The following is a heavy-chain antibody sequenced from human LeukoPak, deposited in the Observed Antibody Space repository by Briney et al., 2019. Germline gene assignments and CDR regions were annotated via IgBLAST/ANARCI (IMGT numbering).Heavy chain of an antibody. CDR1: GFTFGDYA. Sequence: GGSLRLSCTASGFTFGDYAMSWFRQAPGKGLEWVGFIRSKAYGGTTEYAASVKGRFTISRDDSKSIAYLQMNSLKTEDTAVYYCTRNLKARGYSYGYMVWGQGTLVTVSS. V-gene: IGHV3-49*03. CDR3: TRNLKARGYSYGYMV. J-gene: IGHJ4*02. D-gene: IGHD5-18*01. CDR2: IRSKAYGGTT.